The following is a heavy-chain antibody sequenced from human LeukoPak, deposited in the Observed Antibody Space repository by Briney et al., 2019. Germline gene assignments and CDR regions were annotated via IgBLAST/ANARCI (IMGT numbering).Heavy chain of an antibody. CDR2: ISYDGSNK. CDR3: AELGITMIGGV. V-gene: IGHV3-30*18. J-gene: IGHJ6*04. CDR1: GFTFSSYS. D-gene: IGHD3-10*02. Sequence: GGSLRLSCAASGFTFSSYSMNWVRQAPGKGLEWVAVISYDGSNKYYADSVKGRFTISRDNAKNSLYLQINSLRAEDTAVYYCAELGITMIGGVWGKGTTVTISS.